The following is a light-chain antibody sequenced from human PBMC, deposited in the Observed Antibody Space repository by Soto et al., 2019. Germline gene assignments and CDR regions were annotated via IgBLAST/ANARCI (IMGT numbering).Light chain of an antibody. CDR1: QSVSSN. Sequence: EIVMTQSPATLSVSPGERATLSCRASQSVSSNFAWYQQKPGQTPKLLIYVASTRATGIPARFSGSGSGAYFTLTISSLQSEDFAVYYCQQYNVWPLTFGGGTKVEFK. V-gene: IGKV3-15*01. J-gene: IGKJ4*01. CDR2: VAS. CDR3: QQYNVWPLT.